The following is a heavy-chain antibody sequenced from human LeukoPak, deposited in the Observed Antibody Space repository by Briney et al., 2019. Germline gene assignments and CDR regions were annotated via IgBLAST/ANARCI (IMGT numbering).Heavy chain of an antibody. V-gene: IGHV3-30-3*01. CDR3: ARAVYYYD. J-gene: IGHJ4*02. CDR2: ISYDGSNK. CDR1: GFTFSSYA. Sequence: GGSLRLSCAASGFTFSSYAMRWVRQAPGKGLEWVAVISYDGSNKYYADSVKGRFTISRDNSKNTLYLQMNSLRAEDTAVYYCARAVYYYDWGQGTLVTVSS. D-gene: IGHD3-10*01.